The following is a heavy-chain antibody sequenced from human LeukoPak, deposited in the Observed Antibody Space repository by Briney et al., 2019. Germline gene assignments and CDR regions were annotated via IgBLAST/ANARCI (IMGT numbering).Heavy chain of an antibody. CDR1: TAGSVTGYH. Sequence: PSQTLSLPCSVSTAGSVTGYHWNWIRQSAGEGLEWIGRADTTGNTKYNPSLKSRVIISVDTSNKQFSLKLTSVTAADTAVYYCARGGGDYVGWFDPWGQGTLVIVSS. CDR2: ADTTGNT. CDR3: ARGGGDYVGWFDP. D-gene: IGHD4-17*01. J-gene: IGHJ5*02. V-gene: IGHV4-4*07.